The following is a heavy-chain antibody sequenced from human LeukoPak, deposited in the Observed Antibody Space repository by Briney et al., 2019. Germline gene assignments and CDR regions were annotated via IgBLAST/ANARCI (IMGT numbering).Heavy chain of an antibody. V-gene: IGHV3-64*02. CDR1: GFTFSDYP. CDR3: ARRGSAYDY. J-gene: IGHJ4*02. Sequence: GGSLRLSCAASGFTFSDYPMHWVRQAPGKGLEYVSAISSSGGSTYYADSEKGRFTISRDNSKNTVYLQVGSLRAEDMAVYYCARRGSAYDYWGQGTLVTVSS. CDR2: ISSSGGST. D-gene: IGHD3-10*01.